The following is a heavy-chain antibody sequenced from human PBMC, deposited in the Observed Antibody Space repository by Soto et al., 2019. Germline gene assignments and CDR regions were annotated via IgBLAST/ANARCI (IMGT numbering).Heavy chain of an antibody. J-gene: IGHJ3*02. Sequence: QVQLVESGGGVVQPGRSLRLSCAASGITFSHYALHWVRQAPGKGLEWVAGISYDGGNEYYADSEKGRFTISRDSPKNTLYLQMNSLRPEDTAVYYCVKGGTTSAFSTFDIWGRGTVVTVSS. D-gene: IGHD1-1*01. CDR2: ISYDGGNE. V-gene: IGHV3-30*18. CDR1: GITFSHYA. CDR3: VKGGTTSAFSTFDI.